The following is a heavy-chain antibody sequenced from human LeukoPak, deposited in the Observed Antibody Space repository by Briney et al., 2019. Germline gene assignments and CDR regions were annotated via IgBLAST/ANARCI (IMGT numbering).Heavy chain of an antibody. CDR1: GGSISSYY. Sequence: SETLSLTCTVSGGSISSYYWSWIRQPPGKGLEWIGYIYYSGSTNYNPSLKSRVTISVDTSKNQFSLKLSSVTAADTAVHYCARGLAVYGGNSGVYFDYWGQGTLVTVSS. J-gene: IGHJ4*02. D-gene: IGHD4-23*01. V-gene: IGHV4-59*01. CDR2: IYYSGST. CDR3: ARGLAVYGGNSGVYFDY.